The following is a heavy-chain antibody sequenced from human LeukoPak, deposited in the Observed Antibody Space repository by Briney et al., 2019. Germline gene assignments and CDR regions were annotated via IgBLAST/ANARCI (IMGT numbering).Heavy chain of an antibody. CDR2: IGSDNKP. J-gene: IGHJ6*02. V-gene: IGHV3-23*01. D-gene: IGHD6-19*01. Sequence: GGSLRLSCEASGFTFSAYAMTWVRQAPGQGLEWVSSIGSDNKPHYSESVKGRFAISRDNSKSMLFLQLNSLRAEDTAVYYCARDTRGIAVAGYYYYGMDVWGQGTTVTVSS. CDR3: ARDTRGIAVAGYYYYGMDV. CDR1: GFTFSAYA.